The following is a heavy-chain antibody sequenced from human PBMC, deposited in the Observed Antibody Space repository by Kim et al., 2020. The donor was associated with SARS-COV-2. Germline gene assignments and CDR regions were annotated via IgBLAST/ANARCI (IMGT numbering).Heavy chain of an antibody. V-gene: IGHV3-33*06. CDR1: GFTFSSYA. Sequence: GGSLRLSCAASGFTFSSYAMHWVRQAPGKGLEWVAVIWYDGSNKYYADSVKGRFTISRDNSKNTLYLQMNSLRAEDTAVYDCAKDFAMSSGDVWYYYYGMDVWGQGTTVTVSS. CDR2: IWYDGSNK. J-gene: IGHJ6*02. D-gene: IGHD6-19*01. CDR3: AKDFAMSSGDVWYYYYGMDV.